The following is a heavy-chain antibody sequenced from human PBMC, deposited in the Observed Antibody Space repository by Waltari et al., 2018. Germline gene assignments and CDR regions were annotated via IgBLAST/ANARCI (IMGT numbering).Heavy chain of an antibody. CDR1: GYTFTGYY. CDR2: INPNSGGT. CDR3: ARSIAAAGTGAFDI. V-gene: IGHV1-2*04. D-gene: IGHD6-13*01. J-gene: IGHJ3*02. Sequence: QVQLVQSGAEVKKPGASVKVSCKASGYTFTGYYMHWVRQAPGQGLEWMGWINPNSGGTNYAQKCQGWVTMTRDTSISTAYMELSRLRSDDTAVYYCARSIAAAGTGAFDIWGQGTMVTVSS.